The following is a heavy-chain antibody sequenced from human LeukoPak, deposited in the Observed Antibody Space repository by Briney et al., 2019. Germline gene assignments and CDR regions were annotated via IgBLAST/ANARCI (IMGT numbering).Heavy chain of an antibody. CDR3: ARDFLAFTSIYGMDV. V-gene: IGHV3-23*01. CDR2: ISGGGDTT. J-gene: IGHJ6*04. Sequence: PGGSLRLSCAASGFTFSSYAMSWVRQGPEKGLEWVSTISGGGDTTYYADSVRGRFTVSRDASKNTLFLQMNSLRAEDTAVYYCARDFLAFTSIYGMDVWGKGTTVTVSS. CDR1: GFTFSSYA.